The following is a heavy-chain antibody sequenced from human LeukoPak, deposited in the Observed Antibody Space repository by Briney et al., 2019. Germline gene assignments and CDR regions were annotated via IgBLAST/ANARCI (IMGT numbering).Heavy chain of an antibody. D-gene: IGHD4-23*01. CDR1: GFTFTSYN. J-gene: IGHJ3*02. V-gene: IGHV3-21*01. Sequence: GSLRLSCVASGFTFTSYNMAWVRQTPGKGLEWVSSISSSSSDIYYADSLKGRFTISRDNAKNSLYLQMNSLRAEDTAIYYCATLDYGGNSFNAFDIRGQGTMVTVSS. CDR3: ATLDYGGNSFNAFDI. CDR2: ISSSSSDI.